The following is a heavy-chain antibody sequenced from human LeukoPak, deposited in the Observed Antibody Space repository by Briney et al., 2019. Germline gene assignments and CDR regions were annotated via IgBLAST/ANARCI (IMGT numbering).Heavy chain of an antibody. Sequence: GGSLRLSCAASGFTFSSYSMNWVRQAPGKGLEWVSYISSSSSTIYYADSVKGRFTISRDNSKNTLYLQMNSLRAEDTAVYYCARQHYSNNYYYYYMDVWGKGTTVTVSS. CDR3: ARQHYSNNYYYYYMDV. J-gene: IGHJ6*03. CDR1: GFTFSSYS. D-gene: IGHD3-10*01. V-gene: IGHV3-48*01. CDR2: ISSSSSTI.